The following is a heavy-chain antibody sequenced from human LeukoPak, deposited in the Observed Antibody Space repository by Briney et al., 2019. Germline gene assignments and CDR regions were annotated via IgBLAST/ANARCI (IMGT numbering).Heavy chain of an antibody. D-gene: IGHD4-17*01. Sequence: PGRSLRLSCAASGFTFSSYGMHWVRQAPGKGLEWVAVISYDGSNKYYADSVKGRFTISRDNSKNPLYLQMNSLRAEDTAVYYCAKDHRNGDYDIGYWGQGTLVTVSS. CDR3: AKDHRNGDYDIGY. CDR2: ISYDGSNK. CDR1: GFTFSSYG. J-gene: IGHJ4*02. V-gene: IGHV3-30*18.